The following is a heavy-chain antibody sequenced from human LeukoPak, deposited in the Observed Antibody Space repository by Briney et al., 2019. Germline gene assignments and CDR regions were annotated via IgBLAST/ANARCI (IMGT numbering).Heavy chain of an antibody. CDR3: ARKITMIVVVPQYYFDY. CDR1: GGSFSGYY. CDR2: INHSGST. V-gene: IGHV4-34*01. Sequence: SETLSLTCAVYGGSFSGYYWSWIRQPPGKGLEWIGEINHSGSTNYNPSLKSRVTISVDTSKNQFSLKLSSVTAADTAVYYCARKITMIVVVPQYYFDYWGQGTLVTVSS. D-gene: IGHD3-22*01. J-gene: IGHJ4*02.